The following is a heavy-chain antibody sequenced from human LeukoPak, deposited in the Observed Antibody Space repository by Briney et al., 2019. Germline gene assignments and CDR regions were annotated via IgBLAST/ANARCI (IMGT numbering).Heavy chain of an antibody. Sequence: GGSLRLSCAASGFTFSSYAMSWVRQAPGKGLEWFSAIRGRGGGTYYADSVKGRFTISRDNSKNTLYLQMNSMRAEDRAVYYCAKSGGPSYYDLPGSYYFDYWGQGTLVTVSS. CDR2: IRGRGGGT. J-gene: IGHJ4*02. CDR1: GFTFSSYA. CDR3: AKSGGPSYYDLPGSYYFDY. D-gene: IGHD3-22*01. V-gene: IGHV3-23*01.